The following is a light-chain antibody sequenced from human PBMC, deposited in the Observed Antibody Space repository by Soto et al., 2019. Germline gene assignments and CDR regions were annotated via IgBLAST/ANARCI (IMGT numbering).Light chain of an antibody. V-gene: IGKV3-20*01. CDR3: QQYDKSPFT. CDR2: RAS. CDR1: QSVSDNH. Sequence: DIVLTQSPGTLSLSPGERATLSCRASQSVSDNHLAWYQQKPGQAPRLLIYRASRRATDIPDRFSGSGSGTEFSLTISRLEPEDFAVYFCQQYDKSPFTFGPGTKVDIK. J-gene: IGKJ3*01.